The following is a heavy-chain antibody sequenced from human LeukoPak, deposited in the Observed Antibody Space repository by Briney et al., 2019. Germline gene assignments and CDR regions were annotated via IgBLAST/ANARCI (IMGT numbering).Heavy chain of an antibody. D-gene: IGHD3-3*01. J-gene: IGHJ6*03. Sequence: ASVKVSCKASGYTFTSYGISWVRQAPGQGLEWMGWISAYNGNTNYAQKLQGRVTMTTDTSTSTAYMELRSLRSDDTAVYYCARVVGNVLRFLEWLPTESYYMDVWGKGTTVTVSS. CDR3: ARVVGNVLRFLEWLPTESYYMDV. CDR2: ISAYNGNT. CDR1: GYTFTSYG. V-gene: IGHV1-18*01.